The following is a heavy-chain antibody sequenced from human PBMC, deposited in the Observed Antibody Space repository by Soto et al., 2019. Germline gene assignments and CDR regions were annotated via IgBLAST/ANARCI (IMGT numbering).Heavy chain of an antibody. CDR2: INPSGGST. V-gene: IGHV1-46*01. CDR3: ARAGVPGYFDY. D-gene: IGHD7-27*01. J-gene: IGHJ4*02. Sequence: GASVKVSCKASGYTFTSYYMHWVRQAPGQGLEWMGIINPSGGSTSYAQRFQGRVTMTRDTSTSTVYMELSSLRSEDTAVYYCARAGVPGYFDYWGQGTLVTVSS. CDR1: GYTFTSYY.